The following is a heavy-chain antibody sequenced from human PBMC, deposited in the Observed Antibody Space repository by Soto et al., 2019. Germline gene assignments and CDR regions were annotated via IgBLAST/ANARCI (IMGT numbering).Heavy chain of an antibody. D-gene: IGHD6-25*01. V-gene: IGHV6-1*01. J-gene: IGHJ5*02. CDR3: AGQTFTIAAASYGRSNWFDP. CDR2: TYYRSKWYT. Sequence: SQTLSLTCAISGDSVSSNSAAWNWIRQSSSRGLEWLGRTYYRSKWYTGYAPSVKSRITINPDTSKNESSLRLNSVTAADTAVYYCAGQTFTIAAASYGRSNWFDPWGPGTLVTVSS. CDR1: GDSVSSNSAA.